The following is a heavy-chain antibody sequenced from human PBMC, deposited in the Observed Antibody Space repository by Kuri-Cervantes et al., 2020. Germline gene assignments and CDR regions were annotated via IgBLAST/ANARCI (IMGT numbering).Heavy chain of an antibody. CDR1: GGSISSSNW. J-gene: IGHJ4*02. CDR2: INHSGST. CDR3: ARGSLERAY. D-gene: IGHD1-1*01. V-gene: IGHV4-4*02. Sequence: SETLSLTCAVSGGSISSSNWWSWVRQPPGKGLEWIGEINHSGSTNYNPSLKSRVTISVDTSKNQFSLKVSSVTAADTAVYYCARGSLERAYWGQGTLVTVSS.